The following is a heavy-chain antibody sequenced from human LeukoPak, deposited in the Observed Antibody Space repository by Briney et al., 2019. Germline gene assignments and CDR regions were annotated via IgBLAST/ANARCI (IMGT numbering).Heavy chain of an antibody. CDR3: ARDGGYSYGLYFDY. CDR1: GATFSSYA. D-gene: IGHD5-18*01. J-gene: IGHJ4*02. V-gene: IGHV1-69*11. Sequence: SVKVSCKASGATFSSYAISWVRQAPGQGLEWMGRIIPILGTANYAQKFQGRVTITTDESTSTAYMELSSLRSEDTAVYYCARDGGYSYGLYFDYWGQGTLVTVSS. CDR2: IIPILGTA.